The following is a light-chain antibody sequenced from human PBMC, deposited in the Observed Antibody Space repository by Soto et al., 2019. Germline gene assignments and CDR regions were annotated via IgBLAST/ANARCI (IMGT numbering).Light chain of an antibody. CDR3: QQSYSVPRT. V-gene: IGKV1-39*01. CDR2: AAS. CDR1: QSISTF. J-gene: IGKJ1*01. Sequence: DIQMTQSPSSLSASVGDRVTITCRASQSISTFLNWYQQRPGRAPQLLIYAASTLQIGVPSRFSGSGSGTDFTLTISSLQPEDFATYYCQQSYSVPRTFGQGTEVEIK.